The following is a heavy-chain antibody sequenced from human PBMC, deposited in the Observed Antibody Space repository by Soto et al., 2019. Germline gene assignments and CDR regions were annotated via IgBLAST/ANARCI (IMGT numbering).Heavy chain of an antibody. V-gene: IGHV4-4*07. CDR1: GGSISTYY. Sequence: QVQLQESGPGLVKPSETLSLTCTVSGGSISTYYWNWIRQPAGKGLEWIGRIYGGGSTNYNPSLKSRVTMSVDRSNNQFSLRLSSVTAADTAVYYCARVYDSSGFYFYFDYWGRGTLVTVSS. CDR3: ARVYDSSGFYFYFDY. J-gene: IGHJ4*02. CDR2: IYGGGST. D-gene: IGHD3-22*01.